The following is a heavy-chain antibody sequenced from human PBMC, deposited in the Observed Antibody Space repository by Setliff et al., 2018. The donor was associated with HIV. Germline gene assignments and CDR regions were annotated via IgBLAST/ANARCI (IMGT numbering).Heavy chain of an antibody. D-gene: IGHD3-22*01. CDR3: AKVANHYDNSGYFG. J-gene: IGHJ4*02. V-gene: IGHV4-59*11. Sequence: SETLSLTCTVSGSSISSHYWSWIRQSPGKGLEWIGSMYDNGNINYNPSLKSRVTISVVTSKNQFSLKLTSVTAADTGVYYCAKVANHYDNSGYFGWGQGTLVTVSS. CDR1: GSSISSHY. CDR2: MYDNGNI.